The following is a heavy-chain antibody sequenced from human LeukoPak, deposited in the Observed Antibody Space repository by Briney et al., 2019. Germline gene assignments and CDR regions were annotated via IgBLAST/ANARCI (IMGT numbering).Heavy chain of an antibody. J-gene: IGHJ4*02. D-gene: IGHD2-21*01. CDR2: IIPLFGTE. Sequence: SVKVSCKASGGTLSRYAISWVRQAPGQGLEWMGGIIPLFGTESNAQKFQSRVTITTDESTSTAYMELSSLRSEDTAAYYCARAGVLLPPLGYWGQGTLVTVSS. V-gene: IGHV1-69*05. CDR3: ARAGVLLPPLGY. CDR1: GGTLSRYA.